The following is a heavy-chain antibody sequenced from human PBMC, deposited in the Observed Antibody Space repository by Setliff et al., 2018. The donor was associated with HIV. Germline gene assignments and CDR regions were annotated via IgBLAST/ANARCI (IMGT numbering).Heavy chain of an antibody. J-gene: IGHJ3*01. CDR2: ISGYNGNT. D-gene: IGHD6-19*01. Sequence: GASVKVSCKASGYTFSSYGISWVRQAPGQGLEWMGWISGYNGNTKYVQKLQGRVTMTTDTSTRTVYMELRSLRHDDTAEYFCARVPYRSARFSGGYDAFDVWGQGTTVTVSS. CDR3: ARVPYRSARFSGGYDAFDV. V-gene: IGHV1-18*01. CDR1: GYTFSSYG.